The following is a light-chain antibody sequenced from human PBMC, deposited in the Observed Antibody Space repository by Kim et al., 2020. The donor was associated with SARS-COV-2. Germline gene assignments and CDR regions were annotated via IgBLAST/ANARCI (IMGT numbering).Light chain of an antibody. CDR1: SSDVGGYNY. J-gene: IGLJ1*01. V-gene: IGLV2-14*03. CDR3: ASYRSSGYV. CDR2: DVF. Sequence: QSVVTQPASVSGSPGQSITISCTGTSSDVGGYNYVSWYQQYPGKAPKLMIYDVFKRPSGVSNRFSGSKSGKTASLTISGLQAEDEAEYYCASYRSSGYVFGTGTKVTVL.